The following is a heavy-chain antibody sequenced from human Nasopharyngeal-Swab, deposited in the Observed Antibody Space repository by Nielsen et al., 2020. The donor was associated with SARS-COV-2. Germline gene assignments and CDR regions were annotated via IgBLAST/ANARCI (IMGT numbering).Heavy chain of an antibody. D-gene: IGHD2-15*01. CDR3: ATGPPYCSGGSCYWFDP. CDR2: FDPEDGET. Sequence: ASVKVSCKVSGYTLPELSMHWVRQAPGKGLEWMGGFDPEDGETIYAQKFQGRVTMTEDTSTDTAYMELSSLRSEDTAVYYCATGPPYCSGGSCYWFDPWGQGTLVTVSS. CDR1: GYTLPELS. V-gene: IGHV1-24*01. J-gene: IGHJ5*02.